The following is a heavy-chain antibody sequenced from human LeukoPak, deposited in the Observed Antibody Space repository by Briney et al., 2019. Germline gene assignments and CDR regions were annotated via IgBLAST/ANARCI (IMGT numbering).Heavy chain of an antibody. V-gene: IGHV3-66*01. J-gene: IGHJ4*02. CDR3: ATSSPSGYYFDN. CDR2: IFSGGST. D-gene: IGHD6-6*01. Sequence: GGSQRLSCAASGFTVSSNCMSWVRQAPGKGLEWVSVIFSGGSTYYADSVKGRFTMSRDNSKNTLYLQMNSLRAEDTAVYYCATSSPSGYYFDNWGQGTLVTVSS. CDR1: GFTVSSNC.